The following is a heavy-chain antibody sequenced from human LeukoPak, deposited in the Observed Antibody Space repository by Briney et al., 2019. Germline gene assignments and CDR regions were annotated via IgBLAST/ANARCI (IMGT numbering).Heavy chain of an antibody. CDR2: ISGSGDFT. D-gene: IGHD5-24*01. CDR1: GFTFSNYG. CDR3: AKDGARDGYNYPDY. Sequence: GGSLRLSCAASGFTFSNYGMSWVRQAPGKGLEWVSDISGSGDFTYYADSVKGRFTISRDKSKTTLYLQMNSLRAEDTAVYYCAKDGARDGYNYPDYWGQGTLVTVSS. J-gene: IGHJ4*02. V-gene: IGHV3-23*01.